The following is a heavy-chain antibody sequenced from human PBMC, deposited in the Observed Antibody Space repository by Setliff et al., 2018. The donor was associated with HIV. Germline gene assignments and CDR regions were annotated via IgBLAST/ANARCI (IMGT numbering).Heavy chain of an antibody. D-gene: IGHD3-16*01. V-gene: IGHV4-59*11. Sequence: SETLSLTCTVSGGSISSHFWSWIRQPPGKGLEWIGSIYYSGSTNYNPSLKSRVTISVVTSKNQFSLKLSSVTAADTAVHYCARGTLYYDYVWGTPFPFDYWGQGTLVTVSS. CDR1: GGSISSHF. J-gene: IGHJ4*02. CDR3: ARGTLYYDYVWGTPFPFDY. CDR2: IYYSGST.